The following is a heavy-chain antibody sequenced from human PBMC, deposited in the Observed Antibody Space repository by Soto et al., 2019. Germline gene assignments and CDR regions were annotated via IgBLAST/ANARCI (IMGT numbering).Heavy chain of an antibody. J-gene: IGHJ6*02. V-gene: IGHV4-39*07. CDR1: GGSISSSSYY. CDR2: IYYSGST. CDR3: ARVDYYYYSGMDV. Sequence: PSDTLSLTCTVSGGSISSSSYYWGWIRQPPGKGLEWIGSIYYSGSTYYNPSLKSRVTISVDTSKNQFSLRLSSVTAADTAVYYCARVDYYYYSGMDVWGQGTTVTVSS.